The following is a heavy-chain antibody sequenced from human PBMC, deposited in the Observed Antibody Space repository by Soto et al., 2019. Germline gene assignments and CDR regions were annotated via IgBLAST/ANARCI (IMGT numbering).Heavy chain of an antibody. CDR1: GFTFSSYS. D-gene: IGHD6-25*01. CDR3: ARDVYSSAARHCDY. CDR2: ISSSSGYI. Sequence: EVQLVESGGGLVKPGGSLRLSCAASGFTFSSYSMNWVRQAPGKGLEWVSSISSSSGYIYYADSVKGRFTISRDNAKNSLYLQMNSLRAEETAVYYCARDVYSSAARHCDYVGLGTLVTVSS. V-gene: IGHV3-21*01. J-gene: IGHJ4*02.